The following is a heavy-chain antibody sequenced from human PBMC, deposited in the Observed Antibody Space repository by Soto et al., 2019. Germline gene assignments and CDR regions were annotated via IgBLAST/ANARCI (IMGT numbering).Heavy chain of an antibody. CDR3: ARKSSGWSITTYYYYYGMDV. V-gene: IGHV1-8*01. D-gene: IGHD6-19*01. J-gene: IGHJ6*02. CDR1: GYTFTSYD. Sequence: GASVKVSCKASGYTFTSYDINWVRQATGQGLEWMGWMNPNSGNTGYAQKFQGRVTMTRNTSISTAYMELSSLRSEDTAVYYCARKSSGWSITTYYYYYGMDVWGQGTTVTVSS. CDR2: MNPNSGNT.